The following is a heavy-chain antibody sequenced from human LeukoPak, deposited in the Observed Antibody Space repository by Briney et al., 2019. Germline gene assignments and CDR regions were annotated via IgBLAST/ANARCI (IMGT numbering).Heavy chain of an antibody. CDR3: ARVTVTQGIDY. D-gene: IGHD4-17*01. Sequence: ASVKVSCKASGGTFISYAISWVRQAPGQGLEWMGGIIPIFGTANYARKFQGRVTITADESTSTAYMELSSLRSEDTAVYYCARVTVTQGIDYWGQGTLVTVSS. CDR2: IIPIFGTA. J-gene: IGHJ4*02. CDR1: GGTFISYA. V-gene: IGHV1-69*13.